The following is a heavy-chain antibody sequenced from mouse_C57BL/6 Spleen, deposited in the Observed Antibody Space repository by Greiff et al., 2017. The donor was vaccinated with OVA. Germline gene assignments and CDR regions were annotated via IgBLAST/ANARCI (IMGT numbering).Heavy chain of an antibody. D-gene: IGHD1-1*01. CDR1: GFTFSSYT. CDR2: ISGGGGYT. Sequence: EVKLMESGGGLVKPGGSLKLSCAASGFTFSSYTMSWVRQTPEKRLEWVATISGGGGYTYYPDSVKGRFTISRDNAKNTLYLQMSSLRSEDTALYYCARQSAVVRDLDFEVRGTVTTVTVSS. CDR3: ARQSAVVRDLDFEV. J-gene: IGHJ1*03. V-gene: IGHV5-9*01.